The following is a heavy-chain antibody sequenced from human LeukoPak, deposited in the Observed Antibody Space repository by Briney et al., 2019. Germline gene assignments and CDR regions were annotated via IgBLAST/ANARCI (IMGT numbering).Heavy chain of an antibody. D-gene: IGHD3-22*01. V-gene: IGHV2-5*08. CDR2: IYWDDDK. CDR1: GGSISSYYW. Sequence: TLSLTCTVSGGSISSYYWSWIRQPPGKALEWLALIYWDDDKRYSPSLKSRLTITKDTSKNQVVLTMTNMDPVDTATYYCAHSSYYYDSSGYFYWGQGTLVTVSS. CDR3: AHSSYYYDSSGYFY. J-gene: IGHJ4*02.